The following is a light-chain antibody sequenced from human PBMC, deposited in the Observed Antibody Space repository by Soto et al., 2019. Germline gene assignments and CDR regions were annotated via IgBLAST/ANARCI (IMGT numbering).Light chain of an antibody. V-gene: IGKV3-15*01. Sequence: EIVMSQSPATLSVSPGERATLSCRASQSVSSKLAWYQQKPGQAPRLLIYGASTRATGIPARFSGSGSGTEFTLTISSLQSEGFAVYFCQQYSYWPQTFGQGTKVDIK. CDR2: GAS. CDR3: QQYSYWPQT. J-gene: IGKJ1*01. CDR1: QSVSSK.